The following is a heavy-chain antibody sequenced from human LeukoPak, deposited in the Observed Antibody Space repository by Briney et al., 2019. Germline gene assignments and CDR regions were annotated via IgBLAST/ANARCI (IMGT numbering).Heavy chain of an antibody. V-gene: IGHV1-2*02. D-gene: IGHD3-22*01. Sequence: ASVKVSCKASGYTFTGYYIHWVRQAPGQGLEWMGYINPNSGYTNYAQKFQDRVTVTRDTSISTAYMELSSLRSDDTAVYYCAREEANTRIHFDYWGQGTLVTVSS. CDR1: GYTFTGYY. J-gene: IGHJ4*02. CDR3: AREEANTRIHFDY. CDR2: INPNSGYT.